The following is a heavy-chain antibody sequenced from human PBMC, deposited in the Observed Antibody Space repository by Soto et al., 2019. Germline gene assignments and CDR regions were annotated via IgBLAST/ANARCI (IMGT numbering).Heavy chain of an antibody. CDR2: IYYNGKT. V-gene: IGHV4-30-4*01. CDR3: GRDITSNDKCIDP. Sequence: PSETLSLTCSVSGDYIHVGCYYWTWIRQRPGKGLEWMGYIYYNGKTYYNPSLESRLTMSVDRSKNQFSLRLTSVTAADTAVYFCGRDITSNDKCIDPWGQGTLVTVSS. CDR1: GDYIHVGCYY. D-gene: IGHD2-2*01. J-gene: IGHJ5*02.